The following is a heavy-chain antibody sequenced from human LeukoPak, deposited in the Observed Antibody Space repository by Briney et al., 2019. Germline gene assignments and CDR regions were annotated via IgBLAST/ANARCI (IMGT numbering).Heavy chain of an antibody. CDR1: SEPFIGYY. CDR3: ARNSGTYSDY. Sequence: SETLSLTCAVYSEPFIGYYWSWIRQPPGKGLEWIGSIYDSGSTYYNPSLKSRVTISVDTSKNQISLKLSSVTAADTAVYYCARNSGTYSDYWGQGTLVSVSS. V-gene: IGHV4-34*01. J-gene: IGHJ4*02. CDR2: IYDSGST. D-gene: IGHD1-26*01.